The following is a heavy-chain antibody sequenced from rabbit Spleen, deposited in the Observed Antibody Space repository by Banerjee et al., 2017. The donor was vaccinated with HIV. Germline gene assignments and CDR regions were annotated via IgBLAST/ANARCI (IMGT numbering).Heavy chain of an antibody. CDR1: GFTISISDW. V-gene: IGHV1S45*01. CDR2: IYVDSTS. Sequence: QQQLVESGGGLVKPGGTLTLTCTASGFTISISDWIYWVRQAPGKGLEWIACIYVDSTSYHANWAKGRFTISKTSSTTVTLQMTSLTAADTATYFCARDLVAVIGWNFSLWGPGTLVTVS. J-gene: IGHJ4*01. D-gene: IGHD1-1*01. CDR3: ARDLVAVIGWNFSL.